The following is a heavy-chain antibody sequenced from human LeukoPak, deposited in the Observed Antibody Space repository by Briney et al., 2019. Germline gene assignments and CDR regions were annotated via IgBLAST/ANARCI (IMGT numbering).Heavy chain of an antibody. CDR1: GGTFSSYA. CDR2: IIPIFGTA. Sequence: SVKVSCKASGGTFSSYAISWVRQAPGQGLEWMGGIIPIFGTANYAQKFQGRVTITADESTSTAYMELSSLRSEDTAVYCCARLPLRSIAVGYYGMDVWGQGTTVTVSS. J-gene: IGHJ6*02. D-gene: IGHD6-6*01. V-gene: IGHV1-69*13. CDR3: ARLPLRSIAVGYYGMDV.